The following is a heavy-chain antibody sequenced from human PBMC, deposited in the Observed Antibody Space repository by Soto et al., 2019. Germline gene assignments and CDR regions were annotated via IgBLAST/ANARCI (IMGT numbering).Heavy chain of an antibody. J-gene: IGHJ4*02. V-gene: IGHV1-69*13. Sequence: ASVKVSFKASGGTFSSYAISWVRQAPGQGLEWMGGIIPIFGTANYAQKFQGRVTITADESTSTAYMELSSLRSEDTAVYYCARGNPARLYYYDSSGYYPFDYWGQGTLVTVSS. CDR1: GGTFSSYA. CDR2: IIPIFGTA. D-gene: IGHD3-22*01. CDR3: ARGNPARLYYYDSSGYYPFDY.